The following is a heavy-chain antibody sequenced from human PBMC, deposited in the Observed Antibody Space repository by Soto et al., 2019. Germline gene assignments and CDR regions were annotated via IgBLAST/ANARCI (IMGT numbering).Heavy chain of an antibody. CDR3: ARGGLRFLEWLLDYYYYGMDV. CDR2: INHSGST. J-gene: IGHJ6*02. Sequence: SETLSLTCAVYGGSFSGYYWSWIRQPPGKGLEWIGEINHSGSTNYNPSLKSRVTISVDTSKNQFSLKLSSVTAADTAVYYCARGGLRFLEWLLDYYYYGMDVWGQGTTVTVSS. V-gene: IGHV4-34*01. D-gene: IGHD3-3*01. CDR1: GGSFSGYY.